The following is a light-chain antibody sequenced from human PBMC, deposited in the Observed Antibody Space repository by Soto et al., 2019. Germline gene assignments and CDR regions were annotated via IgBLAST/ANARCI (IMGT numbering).Light chain of an antibody. Sequence: EIVLTQSPATLSFSPGERATLSCRASQSVSSYLAWYNQKPGQAPRLLIYDASNRATGIPARFSGSGSGTDFTLTISSLEPEDFAVYYCQQRSNWPPFTFGQGTRLEIK. V-gene: IGKV3-11*01. J-gene: IGKJ5*01. CDR3: QQRSNWPPFT. CDR1: QSVSSY. CDR2: DAS.